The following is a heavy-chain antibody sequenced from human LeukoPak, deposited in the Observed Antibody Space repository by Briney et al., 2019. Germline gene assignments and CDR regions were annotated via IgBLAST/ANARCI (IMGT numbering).Heavy chain of an antibody. V-gene: IGHV1-18*04. CDR2: ISAYNGNT. J-gene: IGHJ5*02. D-gene: IGHD3-3*01. CDR3: ASREDGMSGYHWFDP. Sequence: GASVKVSCQASGYTFTGYYMHWLRQAPGQGLEWMGWISAYNGNTNYAQKLQRRVTMTTDTSTSTDYMELSGLRSEDTAVYYCASREDGMSGYHWFDPWGQGTLVTVSS. CDR1: GYTFTGYY.